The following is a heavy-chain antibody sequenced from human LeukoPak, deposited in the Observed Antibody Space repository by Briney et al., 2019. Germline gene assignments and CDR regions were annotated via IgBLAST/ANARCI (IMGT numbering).Heavy chain of an antibody. D-gene: IGHD2-8*01. Sequence: PGGSLRLSCAASGFTFSNAWMSWVRQAPGKGLEWVGRIKSKTDVGTTDYAAPVKGRFTISRDDSKNTLYLQMNSLKTEDTAVYYCTTDISLWDGVRQHYYYMDVWGKGTTVTISS. CDR1: GFTFSNAW. CDR3: TTDISLWDGVRQHYYYMDV. J-gene: IGHJ6*03. CDR2: IKSKTDVGTT. V-gene: IGHV3-15*01.